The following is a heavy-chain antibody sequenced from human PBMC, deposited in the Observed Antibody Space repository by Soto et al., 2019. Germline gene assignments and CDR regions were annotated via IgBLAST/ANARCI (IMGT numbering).Heavy chain of an antibody. J-gene: IGHJ4*02. V-gene: IGHV3-30*18. CDR1: VFTFNIYG. Sequence: GGSLRLSCAASVFTFNIYGMQWVRQAPDKGLEWVALISYDGSNQYYAGSVKGRFTISRDNSKNTLFLQMDSLRADDTAVYYCAKDQASGQGSFDSWGQGTLVTVSS. CDR3: AKDQASGQGSFDS. CDR2: ISYDGSNQ.